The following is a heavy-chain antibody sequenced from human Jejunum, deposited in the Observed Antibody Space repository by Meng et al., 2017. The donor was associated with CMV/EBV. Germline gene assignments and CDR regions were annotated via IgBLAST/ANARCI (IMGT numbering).Heavy chain of an antibody. CDR1: GFIFRGHY. CDR3: AREGVVGATDFDY. V-gene: IGHV3-11*04. J-gene: IGHJ4*02. D-gene: IGHD1-26*01. Sequence: SGFIFRGHYMTWIRQAPGKGLEWVSYIASHDGTIQYADSVRGRFTISRDNAKNSLYLQMDSLRGEDTAVYYCAREGVVGATDFDYWGQGTLVTVSS. CDR2: IASHDGTI.